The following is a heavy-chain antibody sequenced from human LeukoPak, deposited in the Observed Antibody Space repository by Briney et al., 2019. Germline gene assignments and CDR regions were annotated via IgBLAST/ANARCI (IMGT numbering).Heavy chain of an antibody. D-gene: IGHD3-16*02. CDR3: AKAMRAGLRLGELSFYY. J-gene: IGHJ4*02. CDR2: ISYDGSNK. Sequence: PGGSLRLSCAAPGFTFSSYGMHWVRQAPGKGLEWVAVISYDGSNKYYADSVKGRFTISRDNSKNTLYLQMNSLRAEDTAVYYCAKAMRAGLRLGELSFYYWGQGTLVTVSS. V-gene: IGHV3-30*18. CDR1: GFTFSSYG.